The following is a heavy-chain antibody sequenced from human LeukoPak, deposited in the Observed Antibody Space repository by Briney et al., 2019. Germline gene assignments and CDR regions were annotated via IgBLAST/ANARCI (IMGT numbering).Heavy chain of an antibody. CDR2: ISGSGGST. J-gene: IGHJ4*02. CDR3: AKDKGGSYLDY. D-gene: IGHD1-26*01. Sequence: GGSLRFSCADSGFTFSSYAMSWVRQAPGKGLEWVSAISGSGGSTYYADSVKGRFTISRDNSKNTLYLQMNSLRAEDTAVYYCAKDKGGSYLDYWGQGTLVTVSS. V-gene: IGHV3-23*01. CDR1: GFTFSSYA.